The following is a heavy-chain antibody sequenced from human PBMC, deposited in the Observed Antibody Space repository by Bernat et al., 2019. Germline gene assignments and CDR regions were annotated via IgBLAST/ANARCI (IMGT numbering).Heavy chain of an antibody. V-gene: IGHV3-23*01. CDR2: IGNSGAST. CDR3: AKGLGRNGNFFYHQGV. J-gene: IGHJ6*03. D-gene: IGHD1-14*01. Sequence: EVQLLESGGGLVQPGGSLRLSCAASGFTFRSYAMSWVRQAPGKGLGWVSAIGNSGASTYYADSVKGRFTISRDNSKNTLYLEMNSLGAEDTAVYYCAKGLGRNGNFFYHQGVWGKGTTVTVSS. CDR1: GFTFRSYA.